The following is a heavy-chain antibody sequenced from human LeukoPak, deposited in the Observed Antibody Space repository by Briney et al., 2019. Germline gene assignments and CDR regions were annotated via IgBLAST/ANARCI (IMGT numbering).Heavy chain of an antibody. J-gene: IGHJ4*02. V-gene: IGHV3-23*01. CDR3: AKSHDYGGNSEPY. CDR2: ISGSGGST. D-gene: IGHD4-23*01. Sequence: GGSLRLSCAASGFTFSSYAMNWVRQAPGKGLEWVSTISGSGGSTYYADSVKGRFTISRDNSENTLYLQMNSLRAEDTAVYYCAKSHDYGGNSEPYWGQGTLVTVSS. CDR1: GFTFSSYA.